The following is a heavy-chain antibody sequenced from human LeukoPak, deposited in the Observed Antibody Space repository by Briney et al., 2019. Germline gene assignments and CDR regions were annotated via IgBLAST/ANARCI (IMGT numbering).Heavy chain of an antibody. CDR2: IWYDGSNK. CDR3: ARSSPPGYYDFWSGYMYDAFDI. Sequence: GGSLRLSCAASGFTVSSNYMSWVRQAPGKGLEWVAVIWYDGSNKYYADSVKGRFTISRDNSKNTLYLQMNSLRAEDTAVYYCARSSPPGYYDFWSGYMYDAFDIWGQGTMVTVSS. CDR1: GFTVSSNY. J-gene: IGHJ3*02. V-gene: IGHV3-33*08. D-gene: IGHD3-3*01.